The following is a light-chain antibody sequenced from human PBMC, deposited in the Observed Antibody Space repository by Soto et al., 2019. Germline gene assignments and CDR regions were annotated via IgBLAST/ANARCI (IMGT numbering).Light chain of an antibody. V-gene: IGLV2-14*01. CDR2: EVS. Sequence: QSVLTQPTSVSGSPGQSITISCSGISPGFGVSWYQHFPGKAPKLIIFEVSNRPSGISNRFSGSKSGNTASLTISGLHSDDEGLYHCSSYSSTTILFGGGTKVTVL. CDR3: SSYSSTTIL. J-gene: IGLJ2*01. CDR1: SPGFGV.